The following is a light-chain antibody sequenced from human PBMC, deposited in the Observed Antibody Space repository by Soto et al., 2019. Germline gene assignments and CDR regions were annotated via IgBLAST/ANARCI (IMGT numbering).Light chain of an antibody. V-gene: IGKV3-15*01. CDR1: ENIDNY. CDR2: SAS. Sequence: EIVMTQSPATLSVSPGERATLSCRASENIDNYLAWYQHKPGQAPRLLIYSASTRPAGIPCRFSGGGSGTDFTLKINSLQSEDFAVYYCQQYYNWPPYTFGQGTSLDIK. CDR3: QQYYNWPPYT. J-gene: IGKJ2*01.